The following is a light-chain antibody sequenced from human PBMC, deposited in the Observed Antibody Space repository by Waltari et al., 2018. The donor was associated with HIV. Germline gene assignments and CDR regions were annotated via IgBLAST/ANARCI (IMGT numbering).Light chain of an antibody. CDR2: DNN. V-gene: IGLV1-51*01. CDR3: GTWDSSLGAGV. CDR1: SSNFGHSF. Sequence: QSVLTQQPSVSVAPGQKVTIPCPGSSSNFGHSFVSWYQHLPGAAPKLLIYDNNKRPSGISDRFSGSKSGTSATLAITGLQTGDEADYYCGTWDSSLGAGVFGGGTRLTVL. J-gene: IGLJ3*02.